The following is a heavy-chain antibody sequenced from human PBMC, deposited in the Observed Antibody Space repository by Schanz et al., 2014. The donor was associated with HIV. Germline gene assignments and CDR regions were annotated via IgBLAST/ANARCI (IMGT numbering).Heavy chain of an antibody. Sequence: VQLVESGGGVVQPGRSLRLSCAASGFTVSSSHMSWVRQAPGKGLEWVSAISGSGGSTNYADSVKGRFTISRDNSKNTLYLQMNSLRVEDTAVYYCANEEVPNDYWGQGTLVTVSS. CDR3: ANEEVPNDY. CDR1: GFTVSSSH. J-gene: IGHJ4*02. CDR2: ISGSGGST. V-gene: IGHV3-23*04.